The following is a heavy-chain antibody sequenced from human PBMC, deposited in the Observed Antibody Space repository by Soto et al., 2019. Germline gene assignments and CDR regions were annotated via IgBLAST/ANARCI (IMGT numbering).Heavy chain of an antibody. D-gene: IGHD6-19*01. J-gene: IGHJ5*02. CDR1: GLSITDSEMG. CDR3: ARRHLAVAVSPWFDP. Sequence: QVTLKESGPVLVKPTETLTLRCTVSGLSITDSEMGVSWIRQPPGQPLEVLAHIDSSGEKSYRTFLKSRLAISKDTSKSQIVLTTTNMDPADTATYYCARRHLAVAVSPWFDPWGQGTPVTVSS. CDR2: IDSSGEK. V-gene: IGHV2-26*01.